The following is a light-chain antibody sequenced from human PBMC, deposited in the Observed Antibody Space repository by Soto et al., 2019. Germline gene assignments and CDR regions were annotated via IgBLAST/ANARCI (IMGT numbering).Light chain of an antibody. CDR2: DVT. Sequence: QAGLTHPRSVSGSPGQSVTISCTGTNSDVGTFYFVSWYQQYPDKGPKLIIYDVTERPSGVPDRFSGSKSGNTASLTISGLQAEDEADYYCCSYAGSYTYVFGSGTKVTVL. J-gene: IGLJ1*01. CDR1: NSDVGTFYF. V-gene: IGLV2-11*01. CDR3: CSYAGSYTYV.